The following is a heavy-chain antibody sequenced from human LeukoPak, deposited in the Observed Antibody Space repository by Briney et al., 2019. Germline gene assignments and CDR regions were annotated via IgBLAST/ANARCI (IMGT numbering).Heavy chain of an antibody. D-gene: IGHD3-22*01. CDR1: GFTFSDYY. CDR2: ISSRSGDNI. CDR3: ARAHYYDSSGPGDY. V-gene: IGHV3-11*04. Sequence: GGSLRLSCAVSGFTFSDYYMSWIRQTPGKGLEWISYISSRSGDNIQYSDYVKGRFIISRDNAKNSLYLQMNSLRAEDTAVYYCARAHYYDSSGPGDYWGQGTLVTVSS. J-gene: IGHJ4*02.